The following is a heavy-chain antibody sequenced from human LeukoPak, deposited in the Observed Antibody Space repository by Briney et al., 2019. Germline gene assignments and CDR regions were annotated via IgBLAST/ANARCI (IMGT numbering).Heavy chain of an antibody. J-gene: IGHJ4*02. Sequence: PGGSLRLSCAASGFTVSNNYMNWVRQAPGKGLEWVSVMYSGGTTYYADSVKGRFSISRDKSKNTVYLQMSSLRAEDTAVYYCATHREYSSGWPNNDYWGQGTLVTVSS. CDR2: MYSGGTT. CDR1: GFTVSNNY. D-gene: IGHD6-19*01. V-gene: IGHV3-53*01. CDR3: ATHREYSSGWPNNDY.